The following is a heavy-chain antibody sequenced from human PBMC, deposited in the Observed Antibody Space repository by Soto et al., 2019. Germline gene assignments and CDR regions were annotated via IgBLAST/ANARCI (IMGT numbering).Heavy chain of an antibody. CDR2: ISGSGGST. CDR3: AKDDYYYYGMDV. CDR1: GFTFSSYA. Sequence: EVQLLESGGGLVQPGGSLRLSCAASGFTFSSYAMSWVRQAPGKGLAWVLVISGSGGSTYYADSVKGRFTISIDNSKNTLYLQMNSLRAEDTAVYYCAKDDYYYYGMDVWGQGTTVTVSS. J-gene: IGHJ6*02. V-gene: IGHV3-23*01.